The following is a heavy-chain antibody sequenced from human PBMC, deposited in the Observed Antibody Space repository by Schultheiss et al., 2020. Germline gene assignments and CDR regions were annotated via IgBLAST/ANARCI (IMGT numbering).Heavy chain of an antibody. CDR3: ARYGAWLGWWFDP. CDR2: IYYSGST. CDR1: GGSVSSGSYY. D-gene: IGHD3-22*01. J-gene: IGHJ5*02. Sequence: SETLSLTCTVSGGSVSSGSYYWSWIRQPPGKGLEWIGYIYYSGSTNYNPSLKSRVTISVDTSKNQFSLKLSSVTAADTAVYYCARYGAWLGWWFDPWGQGTLVTVYS. V-gene: IGHV4-61*01.